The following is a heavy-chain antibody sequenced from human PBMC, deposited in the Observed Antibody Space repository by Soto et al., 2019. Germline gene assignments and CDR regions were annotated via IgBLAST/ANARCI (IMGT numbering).Heavy chain of an antibody. CDR2: IYSGGTT. CDR1: GFAASGHY. V-gene: IGHV3-53*04. CDR3: ARANKFNAFDV. J-gene: IGHJ3*01. Sequence: EVQLVESGGGLVQPGGSLRLSCVASGFAASGHYMNWVRQTPDQGLEWLSVIYSGGTTYYADSVEGRFTISRHDSQNTLYLQMDNPSAEDTAVYYCARANKFNAFDVWGRGAMVTVSS.